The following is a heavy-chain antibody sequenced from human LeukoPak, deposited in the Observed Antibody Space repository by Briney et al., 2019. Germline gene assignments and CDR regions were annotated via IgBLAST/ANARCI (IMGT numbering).Heavy chain of an antibody. CDR1: GFTFSSYA. V-gene: IGHV3-64*02. J-gene: IGHJ6*02. CDR2: ISSNGGST. D-gene: IGHD6-19*01. CDR3: ARETRSGWNYYYGMDV. Sequence: GGSLRLSCAASGFTFSSYAMHWVRQAPGKGLEYVSAISSNGGSTYYADSVKGRFTISRDNSKNTLYLQMGSLRAEDMAVYYCARETRSGWNYYYGMDVWGQGTTVTVSS.